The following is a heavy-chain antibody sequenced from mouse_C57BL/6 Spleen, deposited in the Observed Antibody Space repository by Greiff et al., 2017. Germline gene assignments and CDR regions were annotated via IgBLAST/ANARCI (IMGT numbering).Heavy chain of an antibody. CDR1: GYSITSGYY. V-gene: IGHV3-6*01. Sequence: ESGPGLVKPSPSLSLTCSVTGYSITSGYYWYWIRQFPGNKLEWMGFIRYDGGNNYNPSLKNRNSITHDTSKNQFFLKLNSVTTEDTATYYCAEGETAQATFAYGGQGTLVTVSA. J-gene: IGHJ3*01. CDR3: AEGETAQATFAY. D-gene: IGHD3-2*02. CDR2: IRYDGGN.